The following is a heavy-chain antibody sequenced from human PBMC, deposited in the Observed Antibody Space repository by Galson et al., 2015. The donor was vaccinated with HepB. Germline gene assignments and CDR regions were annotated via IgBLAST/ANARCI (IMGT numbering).Heavy chain of an antibody. CDR3: AKSLRQWLVPGYFDY. CDR1: GFIFSNYA. Sequence: SLRLSCAGSGFIFSNYAMSWVRQAPGKGLEWVSAISGSGGNTYYADSVKGRFTISRDNSKNTLYLQMNSLRVEDTAAYYCAKSLRQWLVPGYFDYWGQGTLVTVSS. D-gene: IGHD6-19*01. V-gene: IGHV3-23*01. J-gene: IGHJ4*02. CDR2: ISGSGGNT.